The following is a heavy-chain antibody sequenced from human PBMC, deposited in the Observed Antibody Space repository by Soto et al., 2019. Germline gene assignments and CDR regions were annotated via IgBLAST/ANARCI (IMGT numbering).Heavy chain of an antibody. J-gene: IGHJ6*02. CDR2: VIPIFGTP. Sequence: VQLVQSGAEVRKPGSSVKVSCKASGGDFKNFIIAWVRQAPGHGLEWMGGVIPIFGTPNFVQKSQDRLTITADEGTSTTYMAPRSLRSDDTAVYYHARVGCCLSSSCLYYGMDDWGQGTTVIVSS. D-gene: IGHD2-2*01. CDR3: ARVGCCLSSSCLYYGMDD. CDR1: GGDFKNFI. V-gene: IGHV1-69*01.